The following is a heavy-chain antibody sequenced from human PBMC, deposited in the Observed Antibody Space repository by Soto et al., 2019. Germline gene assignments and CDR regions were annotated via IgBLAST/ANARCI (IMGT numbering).Heavy chain of an antibody. CDR2: IGSRTSDI. CDR1: GFTLIRHT. J-gene: IGHJ3*02. V-gene: IGHV3-21*01. Sequence: GXSMRLSCSASGFTLIRHTMNWVRQAPGKGLEWVSFIGSRTSDIYYADSVKGRFTISRDNAKNSLYLDLTRLRAEDTAVYFCVRDYYDTSGYPNTFDMWGQGTMVTV. CDR3: VRDYYDTSGYPNTFDM. D-gene: IGHD3-22*01.